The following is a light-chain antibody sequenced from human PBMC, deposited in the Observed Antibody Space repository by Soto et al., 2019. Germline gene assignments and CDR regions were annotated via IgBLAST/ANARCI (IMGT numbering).Light chain of an antibody. CDR3: MQRIEFPIT. V-gene: IGKV2-40*01. J-gene: IGKJ5*01. Sequence: EILLTQSPATLSLSPGEKATLSCRASQSVSSYLAWYLQKPGQSPQLLIYALSYRASGVPDRFSGSGSGTDFTLKISRVEADDVGVYYCMQRIEFPITFGQGTRLEI. CDR1: QSVSSY. CDR2: ALS.